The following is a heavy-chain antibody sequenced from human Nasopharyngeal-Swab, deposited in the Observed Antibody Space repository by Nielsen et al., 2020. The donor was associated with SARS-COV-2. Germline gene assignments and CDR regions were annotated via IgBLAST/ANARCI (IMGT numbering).Heavy chain of an antibody. J-gene: IGHJ4*02. CDR3: AREYYDILPGYYSNTDY. CDR2: IFWNDDK. V-gene: IGHV2-5*01. D-gene: IGHD3-9*01. CDR1: GFSLSTSGVG. Sequence: SGPTLVKPTQTLTLTCTFSGFSLSTSGVGVGWIRQPPGKALEWLALIFWNDDKHYSPSLKSRPTITKDTSENQVVLTITNLDPVDTATYYCAREYYDILPGYYSNTDYWGQGTLVTVSS.